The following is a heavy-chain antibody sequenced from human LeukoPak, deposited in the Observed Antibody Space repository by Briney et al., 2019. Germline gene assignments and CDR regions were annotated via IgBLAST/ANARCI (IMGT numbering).Heavy chain of an antibody. V-gene: IGHV3-74*01. J-gene: IGHJ1*01. CDR1: GFTFSRYW. Sequence: GGSDRLSCAASGFTFSRYWMHWVRQAPGKGLVWVSRIKSDGSTNYADSVKGRFTISRDNAKNTVSLQMNSLRAEDTGVYYCARAPAEIGGYYPEYFRHWGQGTLVTVS. CDR2: IKSDGST. D-gene: IGHD3-22*01. CDR3: ARAPAEIGGYYPEYFRH.